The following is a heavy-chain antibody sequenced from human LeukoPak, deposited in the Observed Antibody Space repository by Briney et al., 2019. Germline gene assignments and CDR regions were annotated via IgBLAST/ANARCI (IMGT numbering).Heavy chain of an antibody. CDR1: GYTFTSYG. V-gene: IGHV1-18*01. Sequence: ASVKVSCKASGYTFTSYGISWVRQAPGQGLEWMGWISAYNGNTNYAQKLQGRVTMTTDTSTSTAYMELRSLRSDDTAVYYCAKDKYYYDSSGYPGPFDYWGQGTLVTVSS. D-gene: IGHD3-22*01. J-gene: IGHJ4*02. CDR3: AKDKYYYDSSGYPGPFDY. CDR2: ISAYNGNT.